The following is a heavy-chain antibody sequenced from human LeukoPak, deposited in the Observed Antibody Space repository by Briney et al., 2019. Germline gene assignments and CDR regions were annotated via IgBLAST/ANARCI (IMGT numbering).Heavy chain of an antibody. CDR2: IKQDGGET. Sequence: GGSLRLSCAASGFPFSSYWMAWVRQAPGKGLEWVASIKQDGGETFYVDSVKGRFTISRDNAKNSLYLQMNSLRAEDTAVYYCARDHPRGYSYGSNPRAFDIWGQGTMVTVSS. J-gene: IGHJ3*02. V-gene: IGHV3-7*01. D-gene: IGHD5-18*01. CDR3: ARDHPRGYSYGSNPRAFDI. CDR1: GFPFSSYW.